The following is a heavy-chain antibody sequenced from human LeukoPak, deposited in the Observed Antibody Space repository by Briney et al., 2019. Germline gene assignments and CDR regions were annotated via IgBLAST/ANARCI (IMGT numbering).Heavy chain of an antibody. CDR2: IDDSGGST. J-gene: IGHJ4*02. V-gene: IGHV3-64*04. Sequence: PGGSLRLSCSASGFTFSNYAMHWVRQAPGKGLEYVSAIDDSGGSTFYTDSVKGRFTISRDNSKNTLYLQMNSLRAEDTAVYYCARELYYYDSSGPFDYWGQGTLVTVSS. CDR3: ARELYYYDSSGPFDY. CDR1: GFTFSNYA. D-gene: IGHD3-22*01.